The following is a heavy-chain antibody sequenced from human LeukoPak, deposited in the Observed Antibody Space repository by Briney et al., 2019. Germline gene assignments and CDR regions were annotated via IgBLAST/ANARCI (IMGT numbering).Heavy chain of an antibody. Sequence: TGGSLRLSCAASGFIFSSYWMSWVRQAPGKGLEWVANIKQDGSEKNYVDSVKGRFTISRDNAKNSLYLQMNSLRAEDTAVYYCTRDQRIVGATTVDYWGQGTLVTVSS. CDR3: TRDQRIVGATTVDY. CDR1: GFIFSSYW. J-gene: IGHJ4*02. CDR2: IKQDGSEK. D-gene: IGHD1-26*01. V-gene: IGHV3-7*01.